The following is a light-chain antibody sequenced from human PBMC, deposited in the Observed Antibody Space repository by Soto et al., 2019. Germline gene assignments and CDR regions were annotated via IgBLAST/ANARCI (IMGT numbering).Light chain of an antibody. CDR2: GAS. J-gene: IGKJ4*01. CDR3: QHRSSWPLT. CDR1: QSVSKKY. V-gene: IGKV3D-20*02. Sequence: EISLTQSPCTLALSPGERATLSCRASQSVSKKYLAWYQQKPGQAPSLLIYGASNRATGIPDRFSGSGSGTDFTLTISRLEPEDFEVYFCQHRSSWPLTFGGGTKVDIK.